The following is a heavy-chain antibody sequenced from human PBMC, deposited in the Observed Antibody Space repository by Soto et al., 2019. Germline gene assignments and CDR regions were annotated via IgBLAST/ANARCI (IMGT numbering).Heavy chain of an antibody. CDR1: GASISNYY. D-gene: IGHD3-10*01. Sequence: PSETLSLTCTVSGASISNYYWSWIRQPPGKGLEWIAYIYYSGSTDYNPSLKSRATVSLDTSKNRFSLKLSSVTAADTAVYYCARAMVRGVISQNFDYWGQGALVT. CDR3: ARAMVRGVISQNFDY. V-gene: IGHV4-59*01. J-gene: IGHJ4*02. CDR2: IYYSGST.